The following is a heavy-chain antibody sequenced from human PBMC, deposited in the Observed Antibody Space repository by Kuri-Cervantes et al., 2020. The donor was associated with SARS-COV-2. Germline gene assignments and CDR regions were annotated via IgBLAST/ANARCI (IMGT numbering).Heavy chain of an antibody. D-gene: IGHD4-17*01. J-gene: IGHJ4*02. Sequence: GGSLRLSCAASGFSFNDYAMNWVRQAPGKGLEWVAVIWYDGSNKYYADSVKGRFTISRDNSKNTLYLQMNSLRAEDTAIYYCARDSAWANGDNSYYFDYWGQGTLVTVSS. CDR2: IWYDGSNK. V-gene: IGHV3-33*08. CDR3: ARDSAWANGDNSYYFDY. CDR1: GFSFNDYA.